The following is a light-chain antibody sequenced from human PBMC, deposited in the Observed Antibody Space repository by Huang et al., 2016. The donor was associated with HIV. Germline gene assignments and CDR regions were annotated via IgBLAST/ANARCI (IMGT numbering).Light chain of an antibody. CDR2: MAS. CDR1: QSLVHDNGYSY. Sequence: DIVMTQSPLSLPVTPGEPASISCRSSQSLVHDNGYSYLDWYLQKPGQSPQVLISMASVRAPGIPDRFSGGGSGTNFTLEINRVDAEDVGTYYCMQSLQSLTFGGGTRLEIK. V-gene: IGKV2-28*01. J-gene: IGKJ4*01. CDR3: MQSLQSLT.